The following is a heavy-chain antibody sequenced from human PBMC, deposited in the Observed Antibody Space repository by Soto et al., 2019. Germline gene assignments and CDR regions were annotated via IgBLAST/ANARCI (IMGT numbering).Heavy chain of an antibody. Sequence: SETLSLTCAVYGGSFSGYYWTWIRQPPGTGLEWIGTIYYSGAAYYNPSLKSRVTISVDTSRNQFSMKLNSVTAADTAVYYCTDMLGQWLPRDWGQGTVVTVSS. CDR3: TDMLGQWLPRD. V-gene: IGHV4-34*01. D-gene: IGHD6-19*01. CDR1: GGSFSGYY. J-gene: IGHJ4*02. CDR2: IYYSGAA.